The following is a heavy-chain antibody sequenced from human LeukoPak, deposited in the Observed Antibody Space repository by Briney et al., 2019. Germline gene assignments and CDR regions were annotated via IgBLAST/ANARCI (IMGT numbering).Heavy chain of an antibody. CDR1: GYSISSGCY. CDR2: IYHSGST. CDR3: ARLTYQPRDAFDI. Sequence: PSETLSLTCAASGYSISSGCYWGWIRQPPGKGLEWIGSIYHSGSTYYNPSLKSRVTISVDTSKNQFSLKLSSVTAADTAVYYCARLTYQPRDAFDIWGQGTMVTVSS. V-gene: IGHV4-38-2*01. D-gene: IGHD2-2*01. J-gene: IGHJ3*02.